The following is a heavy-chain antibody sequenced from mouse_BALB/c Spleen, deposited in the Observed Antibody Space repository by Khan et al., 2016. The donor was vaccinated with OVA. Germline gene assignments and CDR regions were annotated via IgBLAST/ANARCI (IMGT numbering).Heavy chain of an antibody. CDR1: GYTFSNYW. J-gene: IGHJ2*01. CDR2: INPSSGHT. CDR3: ARDRIDY. Sequence: QVQLQQSGAELAKPGASVKMSCKASGYTFSNYWIHWVKQRPGQGLEWIGYINPSSGHTYYNQTFNDKATLTTDKYSSTVYMQLSSLTSEDSAVYYCARDRIDYWGQGTTLTVSS. V-gene: IGHV1-7*01.